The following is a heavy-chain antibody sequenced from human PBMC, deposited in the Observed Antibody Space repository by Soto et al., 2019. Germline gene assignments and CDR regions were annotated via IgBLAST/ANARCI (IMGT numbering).Heavy chain of an antibody. J-gene: IGHJ5*02. D-gene: IGHD2-2*01. CDR2: IKEDGRDN. CDR3: AKEKISTSCCNWFDP. V-gene: IGHV3-7*01. Sequence: PGGSLRLSCAASGFTFSSYGMNWVRQAPGKGLEWVANIKEDGRDNYYVDSVKGRFTISRDNAKNSLYLQVNSLRVEDTAVYYCAKEKISTSCCNWFDPWGQGTLVTVSS. CDR1: GFTFSSYG.